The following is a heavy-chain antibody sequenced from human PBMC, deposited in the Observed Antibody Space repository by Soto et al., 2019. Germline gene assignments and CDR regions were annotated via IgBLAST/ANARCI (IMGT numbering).Heavy chain of an antibody. J-gene: IGHJ6*02. CDR3: AKDRRYCSSTSCYGFGQYYYYYGMDV. CDR2: INSDGSST. Sequence: GGSLRLSCAASGFTFSSYWMHWVRQAPGKGLVWVSRINSDGSSTSYADSVKGRFTISRDNAKNTLYLQMNSLRAEDTAVYYCAKDRRYCSSTSCYGFGQYYYYYGMDVWGQGTTVTVSS. D-gene: IGHD2-2*01. V-gene: IGHV3-74*01. CDR1: GFTFSSYW.